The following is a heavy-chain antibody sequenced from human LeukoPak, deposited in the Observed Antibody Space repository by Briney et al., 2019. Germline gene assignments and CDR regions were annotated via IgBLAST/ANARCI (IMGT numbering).Heavy chain of an antibody. CDR1: GFTFSSYS. V-gene: IGHV3-48*04. CDR3: AREARDSGYDFYFDY. Sequence: GGSLRLSCAASGFTFSSYSMNWVRQAPGKGLAWISYISSSSSTIYYADSVKGRFTISRDNAKNSLYLQMNSLRAEDTAVYYCAREARDSGYDFYFDYWGQGTLVTVSS. J-gene: IGHJ4*02. CDR2: ISSSSSTI. D-gene: IGHD5-12*01.